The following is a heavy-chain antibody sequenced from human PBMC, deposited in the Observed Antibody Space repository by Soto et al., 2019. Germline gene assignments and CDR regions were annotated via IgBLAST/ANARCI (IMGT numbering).Heavy chain of an antibody. Sequence: GESQKISCKGSGYSFTSYWISWVRQMPGKGLEWMGRIDPSDSYTNYSPSFQGQVTISADKSISTAYLQWSSLKASDTAMYYCARHPALDDFWSGYYYYYGMDVWGQGTTVTVSS. CDR1: GYSFTSYW. CDR3: ARHPALDDFWSGYYYYYGMDV. D-gene: IGHD3-3*01. CDR2: IDPSDSYT. J-gene: IGHJ6*02. V-gene: IGHV5-10-1*04.